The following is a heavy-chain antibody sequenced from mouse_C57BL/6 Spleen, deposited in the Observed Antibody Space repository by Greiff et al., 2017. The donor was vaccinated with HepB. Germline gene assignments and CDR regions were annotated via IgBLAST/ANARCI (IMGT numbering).Heavy chain of an antibody. D-gene: IGHD1-1*01. V-gene: IGHV5-4*01. CDR2: ISDGGSYT. Sequence: EVQVVESGGGLVKPGGSLKLSCAASGFTFSSYAMSWVRQTPEKRLEWVATISDGGSYTYYPDNVKGRFTISRDNAKNNLYLQMSHLKSEDTAMYYCARDEDYGSRYWYFDVWGTGTTVTVSS. CDR3: ARDEDYGSRYWYFDV. CDR1: GFTFSSYA. J-gene: IGHJ1*03.